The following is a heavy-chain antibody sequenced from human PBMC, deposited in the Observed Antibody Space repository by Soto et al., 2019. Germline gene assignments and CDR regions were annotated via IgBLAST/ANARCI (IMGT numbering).Heavy chain of an antibody. V-gene: IGHV3-21*01. CDR2: ISSSSSYI. CDR3: ARTSFDYYGSGSYYIPFDY. J-gene: IGHJ4*02. CDR1: GFTFSSYS. Sequence: GGSLRLSCAASGFTFSSYSMNWVRQAPGKGLEWVSSISSSSSYIYYADSVKGRFTISRDNAKNSLYLQMNSLRAEDTAVYYCARTSFDYYGSGSYYIPFDYWGQGTLVTVSS. D-gene: IGHD3-10*01.